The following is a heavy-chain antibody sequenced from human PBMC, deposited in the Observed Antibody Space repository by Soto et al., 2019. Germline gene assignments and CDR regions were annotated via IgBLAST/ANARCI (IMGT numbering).Heavy chain of an antibody. J-gene: IGHJ4*02. CDR2: IIPIFGTA. D-gene: IGHD3-10*01. CDR3: ARDMVRVVQPPSGLDY. Sequence: ASVKVSCKASGGTFSSYAISWVRQAPGQGLEWMGGIIPIFGTANYAQKFQGRVTITADESTSTAYMELSSLRSEDTAVYYCARDMVRVVQPPSGLDYWGQGTLVTVSS. CDR1: GGTFSSYA. V-gene: IGHV1-69*13.